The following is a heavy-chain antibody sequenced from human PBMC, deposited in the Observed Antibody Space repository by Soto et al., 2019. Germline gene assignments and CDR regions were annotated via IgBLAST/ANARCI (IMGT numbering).Heavy chain of an antibody. J-gene: IGHJ4*02. D-gene: IGHD3-3*01. Sequence: QVQLVESGGGVVQPGRSLRLSCAASGFTFSSYGMHWVRQAPGKGLEWVAVIWYDGSNKYYADSVKGRFTISRDNSKNTLYLQMNSLRAEDTAVYYCARGRGATIFGVVISDWGQGTLVTVSS. CDR3: ARGRGATIFGVVISD. V-gene: IGHV3-33*01. CDR2: IWYDGSNK. CDR1: GFTFSSYG.